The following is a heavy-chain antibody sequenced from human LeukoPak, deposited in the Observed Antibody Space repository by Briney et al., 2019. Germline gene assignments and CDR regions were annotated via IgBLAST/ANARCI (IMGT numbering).Heavy chain of an antibody. V-gene: IGHV3-48*03. CDR2: ISSSGSTI. CDR3: AILSWGMDV. Sequence: QTGGSLRLSCAASGFTFSSYEMNWVRQAPGKGLEWVSYISSSGSTIYYADSVKGRFTISRDNAKNSLYLQMNSLGAEDTAVYYCAILSWGMDVWGQGTTVTVSS. J-gene: IGHJ6*02. CDR1: GFTFSSYE. D-gene: IGHD2-8*02.